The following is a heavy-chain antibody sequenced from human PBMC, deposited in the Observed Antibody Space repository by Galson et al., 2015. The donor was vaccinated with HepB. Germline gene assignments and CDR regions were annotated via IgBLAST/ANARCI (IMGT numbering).Heavy chain of an antibody. D-gene: IGHD3-22*01. J-gene: IGHJ3*02. Sequence: SVKVSCKASGGTFSSYAISWVRQAPGQGLEWMGGIIPIFGTANYAQKFQGRVTITADESTSTAYMELSSLRSEDTAVYYCARARLYYDSSGYPHQDAFDIWSQGTMVTVSS. V-gene: IGHV1-69*13. CDR3: ARARLYYDSSGYPHQDAFDI. CDR2: IIPIFGTA. CDR1: GGTFSSYA.